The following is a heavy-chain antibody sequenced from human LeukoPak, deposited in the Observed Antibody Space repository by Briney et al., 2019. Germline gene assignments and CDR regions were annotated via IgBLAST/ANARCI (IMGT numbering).Heavy chain of an antibody. J-gene: IGHJ4*02. V-gene: IGHV6-1*01. Sequence: QTLSLTCALPGDTLSRKNAGWNWTRQSRSRGLEWLVRTYYRAKAYNDNAESGKGRISINANTSKNQFSLRLTSVTTEDTAVYYCERAFSSGWFDYWGQGTLGTVSS. CDR1: GDTLSRKNAG. CDR3: ERAFSSGWFDY. D-gene: IGHD6-19*01. CDR2: TYYRAKAYN.